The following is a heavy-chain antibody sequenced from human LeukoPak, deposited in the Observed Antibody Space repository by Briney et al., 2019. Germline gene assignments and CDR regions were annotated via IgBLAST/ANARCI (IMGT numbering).Heavy chain of an antibody. CDR1: GFTFSSYG. J-gene: IGHJ4*02. D-gene: IGHD1-7*01. CDR2: IRYDGSNK. CDR3: AKYKDNWNYDLAGVFDY. Sequence: GGSLRLSCAASGFTFSSYGMHWVRQAPGKGLEWVAFIRYDGSNKYYADSVKGRFTISRDNSKNTLYLQMNSLRAEDTAVYYCAKYKDNWNYDLAGVFDYWGQGTLVTVSS. V-gene: IGHV3-30*02.